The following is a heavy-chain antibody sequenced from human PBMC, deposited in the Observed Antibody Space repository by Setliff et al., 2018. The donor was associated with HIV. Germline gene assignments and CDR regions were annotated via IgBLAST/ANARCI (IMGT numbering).Heavy chain of an antibody. CDR2: VSPGDSGT. D-gene: IGHD2-8*01. J-gene: IGHJ4*02. Sequence: PGESLKISCQSSGYSFFSSWIAWVRQMPGKGLEWMGIVSPGDSGTSYSPSFQGQVTMSADKSISTAYLQWSSLKASDTAMYYCARLKDVVLMVNDFWGQGTLVTVSS. V-gene: IGHV5-51*01. CDR3: ARLKDVVLMVNDF. CDR1: GYSFFSSW.